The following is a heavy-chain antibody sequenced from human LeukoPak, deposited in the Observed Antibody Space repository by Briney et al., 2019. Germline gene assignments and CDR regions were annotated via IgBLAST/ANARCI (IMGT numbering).Heavy chain of an antibody. V-gene: IGHV4-34*01. CDR2: INHSGST. J-gene: IGHJ4*02. D-gene: IGHD2-8*01. CDR3: ARDGGRYCTNGVCYRGIDY. CDR1: GGSFSGYY. Sequence: SETLSLTCAVYGGSFSGYYWCWIRQPPGKGLEWIGEINHSGSTNYNPSLKSRVTMSVDTSKNQFSQKLSSVTAADTAVYYCARDGGRYCTNGVCYRGIDYWGQGTLVTVSS.